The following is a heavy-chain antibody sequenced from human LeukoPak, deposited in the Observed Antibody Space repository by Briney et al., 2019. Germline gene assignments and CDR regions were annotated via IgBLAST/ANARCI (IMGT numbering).Heavy chain of an antibody. CDR2: IYYSGRT. CDR1: GDSISSSSNY. Sequence: PSETLSLTCTVSGDSISSSSNYWGWIRQPPGKGLEWVGDIYYSGRTYYNPSLKSQVTISVDTSKNQFSLKLSSVSAADTAVYYCARLSANYEMTFDYWGQGTLVTVSS. D-gene: IGHD1-7*01. V-gene: IGHV4-39*01. CDR3: ARLSANYEMTFDY. J-gene: IGHJ4*02.